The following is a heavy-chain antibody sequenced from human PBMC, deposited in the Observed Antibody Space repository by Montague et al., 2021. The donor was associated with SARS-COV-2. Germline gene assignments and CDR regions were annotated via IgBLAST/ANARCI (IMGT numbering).Heavy chain of an antibody. D-gene: IGHD3-9*01. CDR2: IYYSGST. J-gene: IGHJ3*02. CDR1: GGSITSYY. CDR3: ARTGLGAYDILTGYTVNAFRT. Sequence: SETLSLTCTVSGGSITSYYWTWIRQPPGKGLEWVGRIYYSGSTNYNPSLKSRVTISVDTSKNQFSLKLSSVTAADTAVYYCARTGLGAYDILTGYTVNAFRTWGKGTMVSASS. V-gene: IGHV4-59*01.